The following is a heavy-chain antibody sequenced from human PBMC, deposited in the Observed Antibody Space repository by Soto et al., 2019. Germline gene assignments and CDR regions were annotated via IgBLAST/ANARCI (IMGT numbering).Heavy chain of an antibody. CDR3: ATRLLWFGEEARYYYYGMDV. CDR1: GYTLTELS. D-gene: IGHD3-10*01. CDR2: FDPEDGET. J-gene: IGHJ6*02. Sequence: GASVKVSCKVSGYTLTELSMHWVGQAPGKGLEWMGGFDPEDGETIYAQKFQGRVTMTEDTSTDTAYMELSSLRSEDTAVYYCATRLLWFGEEARYYYYGMDVWGQGTTVTVSS. V-gene: IGHV1-24*01.